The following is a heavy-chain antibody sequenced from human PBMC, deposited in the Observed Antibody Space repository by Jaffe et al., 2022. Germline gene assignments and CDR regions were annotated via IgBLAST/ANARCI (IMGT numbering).Heavy chain of an antibody. V-gene: IGHV1-2*06. Sequence: QVKLVQSGAEVKKPGASLKVSCKASGYTFTGYYMHWVRQAPGQGLEWMGRSNPNNGGTNYAQKFQGRVTMTMDPSISTAYMELSSLKSDDTAVYYCAIFDYGAELSSIDNWGQGTAVTVSS. J-gene: IGHJ4*02. CDR2: SNPNNGGT. D-gene: IGHD4-17*01. CDR1: GYTFTGYY. CDR3: AIFDYGAELSSIDN.